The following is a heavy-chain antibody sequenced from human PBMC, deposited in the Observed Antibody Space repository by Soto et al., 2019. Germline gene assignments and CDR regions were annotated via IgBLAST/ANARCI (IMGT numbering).Heavy chain of an antibody. V-gene: IGHV4-31*03. CDR1: GGSISSGGYY. D-gene: IGHD3-10*02. CDR3: ARVRCSGRYWCDP. J-gene: IGHJ5*02. Sequence: QVQLQESGPGLVKPSQPLSLTCTVSGGSISSGGYYCSWIRQHPVKGLEWIGYIYYSGSTYYNPSLKNRITISVDTSKNQFSLKLSSVTAADTAVDYCARVRCSGRYWCDPWGEGTLVTVSS. CDR2: IYYSGST.